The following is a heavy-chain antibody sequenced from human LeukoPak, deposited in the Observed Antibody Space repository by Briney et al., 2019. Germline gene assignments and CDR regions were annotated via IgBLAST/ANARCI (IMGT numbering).Heavy chain of an antibody. J-gene: IGHJ4*02. Sequence: GGSLRLSCAASGFTCSSYAMSWVRQAPGKGLEWVSAISGSGGSTYYADSVKGRFTISRDNSKNTLYLQMNSLRAEDTAVYYCAKNNWNDVQTFDYWGQGTLVTVSS. CDR2: ISGSGGST. CDR1: GFTCSSYA. D-gene: IGHD1-20*01. CDR3: AKNNWNDVQTFDY. V-gene: IGHV3-23*01.